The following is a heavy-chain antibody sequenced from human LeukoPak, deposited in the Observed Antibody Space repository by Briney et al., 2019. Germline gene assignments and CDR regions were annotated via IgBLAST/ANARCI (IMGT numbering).Heavy chain of an antibody. D-gene: IGHD2-2*01. J-gene: IGHJ4*02. CDR1: GYTFTSYG. Sequence: ASVKVSCKASGYTFTSYGISWVRQAPGQGLEWMGWISAYNGNTNYAQKLQGRVTMTTDTSTSTAYMELRSLRSDDTAVYYCARGVVPAAIPSFFDYWGQGTLVTVSS. V-gene: IGHV1-18*01. CDR3: ARGVVPAAIPSFFDY. CDR2: ISAYNGNT.